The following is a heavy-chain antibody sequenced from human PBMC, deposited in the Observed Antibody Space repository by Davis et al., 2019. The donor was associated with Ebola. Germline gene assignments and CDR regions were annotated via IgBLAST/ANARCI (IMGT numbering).Heavy chain of an antibody. V-gene: IGHV3-33*01. CDR1: GFTFSSYG. D-gene: IGHD3-22*01. Sequence: PGGSLRLSCAASGFTFSSYGMHWVRQAPGKGLEWVAVIWYDGSNKYYADSVKGRFTISRDNSKNTLYLQMNSLRAEDTAVYYCARDAPPYYEYGMDVWGQGTTVTVSS. CDR3: ARDAPPYYEYGMDV. CDR2: IWYDGSNK. J-gene: IGHJ6*02.